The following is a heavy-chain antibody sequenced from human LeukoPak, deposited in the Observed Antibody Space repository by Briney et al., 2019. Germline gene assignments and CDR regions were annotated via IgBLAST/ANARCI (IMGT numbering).Heavy chain of an antibody. D-gene: IGHD3-22*01. J-gene: IGHJ4*02. Sequence: SQTLSLTCTVSGGSISSGGYYWSWIRQHPGKGLEWIGYIYYIGSTYYNPSLKSRVTISVDTSKNQFSLKLSSVTAADTAVYYCARGYYDSSGYPFDYWGQGTLVTVSS. CDR1: GGSISSGGYY. CDR3: ARGYYDSSGYPFDY. V-gene: IGHV4-31*03. CDR2: IYYIGST.